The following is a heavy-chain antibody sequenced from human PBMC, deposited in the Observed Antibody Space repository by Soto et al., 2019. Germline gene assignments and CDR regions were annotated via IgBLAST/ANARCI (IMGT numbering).Heavy chain of an antibody. D-gene: IGHD3-10*01. Sequence: EVQLVESGGGLVQPGGSLRLSCAASGFTFSSYSLNWVPQAPGKGLEWISYISGSSSTIYYAESVKGRFTISRDNAKNSLYLQMNSLSAEDTAMYDCERATGSGPPRFDYGGQGNRVTVSS. V-gene: IGHV3-48*01. CDR3: ERATGSGPPRFDY. J-gene: IGHJ4*02. CDR2: ISGSSSTI. CDR1: GFTFSSYS.